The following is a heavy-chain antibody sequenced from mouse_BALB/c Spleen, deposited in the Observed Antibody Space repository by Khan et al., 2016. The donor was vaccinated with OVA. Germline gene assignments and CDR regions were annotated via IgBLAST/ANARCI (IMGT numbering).Heavy chain of an antibody. V-gene: IGHV1S137*01. J-gene: IGHJ1*01. CDR1: GYTFTDYA. D-gene: IGHD1-1*01. CDR2: ISTYYGDA. CDR3: ARGDYVYGYFDV. Sequence: QVQLQQSGAELVRPGVSVKISCKGSGYTFTDYAMHWVKQSHAKSLEWIGVISTYYGDATYNQKFKGKATMTVDKSSSTVYMELARLTSDDSAIYYCARGDYVYGYFDVWGAGTTVTVSS.